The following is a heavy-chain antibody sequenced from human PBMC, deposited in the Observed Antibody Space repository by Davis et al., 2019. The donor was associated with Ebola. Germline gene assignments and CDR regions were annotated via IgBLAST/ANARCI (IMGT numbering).Heavy chain of an antibody. V-gene: IGHV4-59*01. CDR3: ARQGSSGYYYYFDY. Sequence: SETLSLTCTVSGGSISSYYWSWIRQPPGKGLEWIGYIYYSGSTNYNPSLKSRVTISVDTSKNQFSLKLSSVTAADTAVYYCARQGSSGYYYYFDYWGQGTLVTASS. CDR1: GGSISSYY. D-gene: IGHD3-22*01. CDR2: IYYSGST. J-gene: IGHJ4*02.